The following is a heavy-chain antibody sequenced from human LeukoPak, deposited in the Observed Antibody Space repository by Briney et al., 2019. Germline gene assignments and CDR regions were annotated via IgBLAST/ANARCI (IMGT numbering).Heavy chain of an antibody. V-gene: IGHV1-8*01. J-gene: IGHJ5*02. CDR1: GYTFTSYD. D-gene: IGHD6-13*01. CDR2: MNPNSGNT. Sequence: ASVKVSCKASGYTFTSYDINWVRQAPGQGLEWMGWMNPNSGNTGYAQKFQGRVTMTRNTSISTAYMELSSLRSEDTAVYYCARALSSSWSRNWFDLWGQGTLVTVSS. CDR3: ARALSSSWSRNWFDL.